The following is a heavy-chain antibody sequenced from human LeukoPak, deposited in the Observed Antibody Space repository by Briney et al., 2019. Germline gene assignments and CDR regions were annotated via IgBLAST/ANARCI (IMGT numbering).Heavy chain of an antibody. Sequence: SVKVFCKASGGTFSIYAISWVRQAPGQGLEWMGGIIPIFGTANYAQKFQGRVTITADESTSTAYMELSSLRSEDTAVYYCVRVEGNWNYAYWFDPWGQGTLVTVSS. CDR1: GGTFSIYA. CDR2: IIPIFGTA. J-gene: IGHJ5*02. D-gene: IGHD1-7*01. CDR3: VRVEGNWNYAYWFDP. V-gene: IGHV1-69*13.